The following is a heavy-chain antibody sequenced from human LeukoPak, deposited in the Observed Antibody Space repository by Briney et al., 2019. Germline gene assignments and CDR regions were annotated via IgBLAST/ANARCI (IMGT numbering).Heavy chain of an antibody. V-gene: IGHV1-8*03. CDR2: MNPNSGNT. J-gene: IGHJ6*03. CDR3: ATSYYYYMDV. Sequence: ASVKVSCKASGYTFTGYYMHWVRQAPGQGLEWMGWMNPNSGNTGYAQKFQGRVTITRNTSISTAYMELSSLRSEDTAVYYCATSYYYYMDVWGKGTTVTVSS. CDR1: GYTFTGYY.